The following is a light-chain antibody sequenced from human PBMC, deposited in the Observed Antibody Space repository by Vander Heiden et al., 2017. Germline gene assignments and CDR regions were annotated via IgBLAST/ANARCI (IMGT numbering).Light chain of an antibody. Sequence: SALTQPASVSRSPGQSIAISCTGTSSDVGGYDYVSWYQQHPGKAPKLMIYNVRNRPSGVSDRFSGSKSGNTASQTISGLQAEDEADYYCSSHTISSTVVFGGGTRLTVL. CDR1: SSDVGGYDY. J-gene: IGLJ2*01. CDR3: SSHTISSTVV. V-gene: IGLV2-14*01. CDR2: NVR.